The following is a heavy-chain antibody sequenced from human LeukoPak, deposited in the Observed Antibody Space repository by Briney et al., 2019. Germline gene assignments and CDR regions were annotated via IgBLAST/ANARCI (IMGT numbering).Heavy chain of an antibody. CDR3: ATTRGFDY. J-gene: IGHJ4*02. V-gene: IGHV3-7*03. D-gene: IGHD1-1*01. Sequence: PGGSLRLSCAASGFTFSRYWMSWVRQTPGKGLEWVANIKEDGGEKYYVDSVKGRFTISRDNAKSSLFLQMNSLGTEDTAVYYCATTRGFDYWGQGTLVTVSS. CDR1: GFTFSRYW. CDR2: IKEDGGEK.